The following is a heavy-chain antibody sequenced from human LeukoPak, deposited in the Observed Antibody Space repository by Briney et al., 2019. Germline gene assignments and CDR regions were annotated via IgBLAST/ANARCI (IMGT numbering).Heavy chain of an antibody. Sequence: PSETLSLTCTVPGGSISSSSYYWGWIRQPPGKGLEWIGSIYYSGSTYYNPSLKSRVTISVDTSKNQFSLKLSSVTAADTAVYYCARQPVENYYDSSGYYSYFQHWGQGTLVTVSS. V-gene: IGHV4-39*01. CDR3: ARQPVENYYDSSGYYSYFQH. CDR1: GGSISSSSYY. D-gene: IGHD3-22*01. J-gene: IGHJ1*01. CDR2: IYYSGST.